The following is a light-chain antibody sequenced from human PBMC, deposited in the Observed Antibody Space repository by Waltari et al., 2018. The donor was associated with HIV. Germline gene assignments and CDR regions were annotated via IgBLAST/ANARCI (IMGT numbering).Light chain of an antibody. CDR3: QQYINWPPYT. Sequence: EIVMTQSPASLSVSPGERVTLSCRASQSVSSDLAWYQQKPGQVTRLLIYDASTRATGIPTRFSGSGSGTEFTLTISSLQSEDFAVYYCQQYINWPPYTFGGGTKVEIK. J-gene: IGKJ4*01. CDR2: DAS. CDR1: QSVSSD. V-gene: IGKV3-15*01.